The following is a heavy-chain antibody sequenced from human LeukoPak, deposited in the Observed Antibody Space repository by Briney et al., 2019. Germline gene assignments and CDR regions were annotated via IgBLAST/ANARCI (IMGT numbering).Heavy chain of an antibody. CDR3: ARGVVQINLLRFYMDV. D-gene: IGHD3-16*01. Sequence: HGASVKVSCKASGYTFSSYDINWVRQASGQGLEWMGWMSPKSGNTNYAQKFQGRVTFWRNTTIDTAYMELSSLRSEDTAVYYCARGVVQINLLRFYMDVWGKGTTVSVSS. CDR2: MSPKSGNT. CDR1: GYTFSSYD. J-gene: IGHJ6*03. V-gene: IGHV1-8*03.